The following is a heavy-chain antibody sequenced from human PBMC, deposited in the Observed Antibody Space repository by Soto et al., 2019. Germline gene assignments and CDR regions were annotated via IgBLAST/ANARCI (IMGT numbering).Heavy chain of an antibody. CDR1: GGSINNDAYY. CDR2: TYYSRNT. D-gene: IGHD4-4*01. Sequence: QAQLQESGPGQVKPSHTLSLNCTVSGGSINNDAYYRTWIRQHPGKGPEWIGYTYYSRNTYYNPSLVCRFNRSVATTKSQFSLELASATAADTAVYYCARAHTLTRYWFDPRGQETLVTVSS. J-gene: IGHJ5*02. V-gene: IGHV4-31*03. CDR3: ARAHTLTRYWFDP.